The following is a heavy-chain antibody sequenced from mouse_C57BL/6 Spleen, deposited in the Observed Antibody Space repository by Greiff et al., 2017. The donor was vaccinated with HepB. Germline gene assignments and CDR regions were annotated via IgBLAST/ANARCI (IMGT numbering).Heavy chain of an antibody. CDR2: IDPSDSET. Sequence: VKLQQPGAELVRPGSSVKLSCKASGYTFTSYWMHWVKQRPIQGLEWIGNIDPSDSETHYNQKFKDKATLTVDKSSSTAYMQLSSLTSEDSAVYYCATYYTWYFDVWGTGTTVTVSS. CDR3: ATYYTWYFDV. V-gene: IGHV1-52*01. CDR1: GYTFTSYW. D-gene: IGHD2-12*01. J-gene: IGHJ1*03.